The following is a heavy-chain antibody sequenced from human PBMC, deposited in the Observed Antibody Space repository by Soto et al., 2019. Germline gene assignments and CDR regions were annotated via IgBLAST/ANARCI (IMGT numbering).Heavy chain of an antibody. CDR3: ARWYSSSWPYYYYGMDV. Sequence: SETLSLTCTVSGGSISSYYWSWIRQPPGKGLEWIGYIYYSGSTNYNPSLKSRVTISVDTSKNQFSLKLSSVTAADTAVYYCARWYSSSWPYYYYGMDVWGQGTTVTVSS. CDR2: IYYSGST. J-gene: IGHJ6*02. CDR1: GGSISSYY. V-gene: IGHV4-59*01. D-gene: IGHD6-13*01.